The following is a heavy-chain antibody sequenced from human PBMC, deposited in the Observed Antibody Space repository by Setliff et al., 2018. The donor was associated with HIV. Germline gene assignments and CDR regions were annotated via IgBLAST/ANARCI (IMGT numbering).Heavy chain of an antibody. J-gene: IGHJ4*02. CDR2: IHHSGSV. V-gene: IGHV4-38-2*02. CDR1: GYSISSGYY. Sequence: KASETLSLTCTVSGYSISSGYYWGWIRQPPGKGLEWIGNIHHSGSVYYNLSLKRRVTISVDTSKNQFSMKLNSATAADTAVYYCARVAWGYSSNWSIDYWGQGMLVTVSS. CDR3: ARVAWGYSSNWSIDY. D-gene: IGHD6-13*01.